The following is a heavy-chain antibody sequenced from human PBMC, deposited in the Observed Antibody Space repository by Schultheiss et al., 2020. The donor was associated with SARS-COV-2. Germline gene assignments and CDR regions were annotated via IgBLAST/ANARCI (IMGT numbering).Heavy chain of an antibody. Sequence: SETLSLTCTVSGGSISSSSYYWGWIRQPPGKGLEWIGYIYYSGSTNYNPSLKSRVTISVDTSKNQFSLKLSSVTAADTAVYYCARDGAATRFGLRVSGVSRFDPWGQGTLVTVSS. CDR3: ARDGAATRFGLRVSGVSRFDP. V-gene: IGHV4-61*05. D-gene: IGHD2-15*01. CDR2: IYYSGST. J-gene: IGHJ5*02. CDR1: GGSISSSSYY.